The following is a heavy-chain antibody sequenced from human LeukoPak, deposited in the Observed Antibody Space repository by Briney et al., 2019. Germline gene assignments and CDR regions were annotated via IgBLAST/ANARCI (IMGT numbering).Heavy chain of an antibody. J-gene: IGHJ4*02. D-gene: IGHD6-19*01. CDR1: GDSVPSTNGA. Sequence: SQTLSLTCAISGDSVPSTNGAWNWIRQSPSRGLEWLGRTYYRSKWYNDYVESMKGRITISPDTSKNQFSLHLNSVTPEDTAVYYCARDLGNTGWYTFDYWGQGTLVTVSS. CDR3: ARDLGNTGWYTFDY. V-gene: IGHV6-1*01. CDR2: TYYRSKWYN.